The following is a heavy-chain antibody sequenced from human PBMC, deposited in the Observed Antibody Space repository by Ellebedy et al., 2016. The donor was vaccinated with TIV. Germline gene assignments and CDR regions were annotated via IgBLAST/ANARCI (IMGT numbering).Heavy chain of an antibody. V-gene: IGHV3-74*01. CDR3: ARLKMYVSPFYAMDV. J-gene: IGHJ6*02. D-gene: IGHD2-8*01. CDR1: GLTFSNYW. Sequence: GESLKISCGASGLTFSNYWMHWVRQVPGKGLVWVSRINSDGSDTRYADSVKGRFTISRDNAKNTLYLQMNSLRADDTALYYCARLKMYVSPFYAMDVWGQGTAVTVSS. CDR2: INSDGSDT.